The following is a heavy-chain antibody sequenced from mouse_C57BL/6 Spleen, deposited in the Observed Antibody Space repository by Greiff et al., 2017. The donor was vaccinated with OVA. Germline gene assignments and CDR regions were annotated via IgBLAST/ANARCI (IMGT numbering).Heavy chain of an antibody. CDR3: ARWYYGSFYAMDY. J-gene: IGHJ4*01. CDR2: IYPGDGDT. CDR1: GYAFSSSW. V-gene: IGHV1-82*01. D-gene: IGHD1-1*01. Sequence: VQLVESGPELVKPGASVKISCKASGYAFSSSWMNWVKQRPGKGLEWIGRIYPGDGDTTYNGQFKGQATLTADNSSSTAYMQRSSLTSEDSAVYFCARWYYGSFYAMDYWGQGTSVTVAS.